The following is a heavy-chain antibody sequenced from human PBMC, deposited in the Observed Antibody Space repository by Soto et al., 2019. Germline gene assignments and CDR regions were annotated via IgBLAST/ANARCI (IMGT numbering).Heavy chain of an antibody. CDR1: GGSFRGYY. Sequence: SETLSLTCAVYGGSFRGYYWSWIRQPPGKGLEWIGEINHSGSTNYNPSLKSRVTISVDTSKNQFSLNLSSVTAADTAVYYCARVGYSSGWRLPEYYYGMDVWGQGTTVTVSS. V-gene: IGHV4-34*01. D-gene: IGHD6-19*01. CDR3: ARVGYSSGWRLPEYYYGMDV. CDR2: INHSGST. J-gene: IGHJ6*02.